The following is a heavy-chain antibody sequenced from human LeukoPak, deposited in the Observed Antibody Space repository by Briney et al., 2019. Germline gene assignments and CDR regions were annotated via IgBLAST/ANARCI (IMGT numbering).Heavy chain of an antibody. CDR1: GISISDGRYY. CDR2: KYYSGSA. CDR3: ATPYCSSLSCLDVFNI. V-gene: IGHV4-31*03. J-gene: IGHJ3*02. D-gene: IGHD2-2*01. Sequence: PSETLSLTCNVSGISISDGRYYWAWIRQRPGRGLEWIGYKYYSGSAKYNPSLKSRLTISIDTPENQFSLHLSPVTAADTAMYYCATPYCSSLSCLDVFNIWGQGRMVTVSS.